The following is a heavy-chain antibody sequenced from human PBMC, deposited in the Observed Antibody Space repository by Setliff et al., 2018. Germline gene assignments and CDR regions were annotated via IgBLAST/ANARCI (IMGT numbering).Heavy chain of an antibody. CDR1: GYTLSRHY. CDR2: INPGGGSA. J-gene: IGHJ4*02. Sequence: VASVKVSCKATGYTLSRHYMHWARQAPGQGLEWMGIINPGGGSASIVQKFQGRVTMTSDTSTSTVYMEVTGLTSEDTAVYYCARAGVAAADRKGLLEYWGQRTLVTVSS. D-gene: IGHD6-13*01. V-gene: IGHV1-46*01. CDR3: ARAGVAAADRKGLLEY.